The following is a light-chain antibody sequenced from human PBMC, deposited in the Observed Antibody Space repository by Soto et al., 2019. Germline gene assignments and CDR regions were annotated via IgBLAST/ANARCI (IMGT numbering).Light chain of an antibody. CDR1: SSNIGSKT. V-gene: IGLV1-44*01. Sequence: QSVLTQPPSASGTPGQTITISCSGSSSNIGSKTVNWYQQLPGTAPKLLIHNNDQRPSGVPDRFSGSKSSTSASLAITGLQSEDEADYYCASWDDSLIAVVFGGGTKVTVL. J-gene: IGLJ3*02. CDR2: NND. CDR3: ASWDDSLIAVV.